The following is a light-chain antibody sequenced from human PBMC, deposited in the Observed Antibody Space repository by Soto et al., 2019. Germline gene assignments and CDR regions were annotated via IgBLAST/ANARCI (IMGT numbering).Light chain of an antibody. Sequence: QSVLTQPASVSGSPGQSITLSCTGTSSDVGSYNLVSWYQLHPGKAPKLMIYEGTKRPSGVSNRFSGSKSGSTASLTISGLQAEDEADYYCCSYAGSSSYVVFGGGTKVNVL. CDR1: SSDVGSYNL. V-gene: IGLV2-23*01. J-gene: IGLJ2*01. CDR2: EGT. CDR3: CSYAGSSSYVV.